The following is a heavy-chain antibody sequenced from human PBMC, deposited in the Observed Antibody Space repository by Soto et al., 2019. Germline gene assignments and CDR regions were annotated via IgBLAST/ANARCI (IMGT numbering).Heavy chain of an antibody. CDR1: GGSIRGFY. Sequence: ASETLCLPCTVFGGSIRGFYWTWIRQPPGEGLEGIGYIYSSGNTNYNPSLQSRVTISVDTSKNQFSLKLRSVTPADRALYFCGQLACSNNRCFTYFDYWGQGALVTVSS. V-gene: IGHV4-59*08. D-gene: IGHD2-2*02. CDR3: GQLACSNNRCFTYFDY. J-gene: IGHJ4*02. CDR2: IYSSGNT.